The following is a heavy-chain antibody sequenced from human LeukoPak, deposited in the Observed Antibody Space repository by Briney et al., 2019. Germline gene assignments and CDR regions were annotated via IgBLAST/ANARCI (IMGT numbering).Heavy chain of an antibody. D-gene: IGHD6-25*01. Sequence: GGSLRLSCAASGFIFSNYAMGWGRQAPGKGLEWIGRIKTKPENYVTAYVESVKGRFTISRDDSKNTAYLQMNSLKTEDTAVYYCIRRNIAASWCFDLWGRGTLVTVSS. CDR3: IRRNIAASWCFDL. J-gene: IGHJ2*01. CDR2: IKTKPENYVT. CDR1: GFIFSNYA. V-gene: IGHV3-73*01.